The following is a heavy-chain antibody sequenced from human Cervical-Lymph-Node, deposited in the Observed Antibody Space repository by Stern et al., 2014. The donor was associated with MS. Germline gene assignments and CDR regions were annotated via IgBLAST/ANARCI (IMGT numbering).Heavy chain of an antibody. CDR1: GFTVSSNY. CDR2: LFSGGYT. Sequence: VQLVESGGGLIQPGGSLRLSCAAAGFTVSSNYMSWVRQAPGKGLEWVSILFSGGYTYYADSVKGRFTISRDSPKNTLYLQMNSLRAEDTAVYYCARWRLWAHVYWGQGTLVTVSS. D-gene: IGHD2/OR15-2a*01. J-gene: IGHJ4*02. CDR3: ARWRLWAHVY. V-gene: IGHV3-53*01.